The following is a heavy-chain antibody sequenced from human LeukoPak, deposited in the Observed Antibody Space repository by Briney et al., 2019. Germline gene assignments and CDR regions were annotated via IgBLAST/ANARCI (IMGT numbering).Heavy chain of an antibody. CDR3: ARDHYDSSGYYAFDI. Sequence: HGASVNVSCKASGYTFTSYGISWVRQAPGQGLEWMGWISAYNGNTNYAQKLQGRVTMTTDTSTSTAYMELRGLRSDDTAVYYCARDHYDSSGYYAFDIWGQGTMVTVSS. V-gene: IGHV1-18*01. J-gene: IGHJ3*02. CDR2: ISAYNGNT. CDR1: GYTFTSYG. D-gene: IGHD3-22*01.